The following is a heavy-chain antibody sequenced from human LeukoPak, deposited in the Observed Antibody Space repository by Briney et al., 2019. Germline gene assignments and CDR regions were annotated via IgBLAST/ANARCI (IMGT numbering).Heavy chain of an antibody. D-gene: IGHD4-17*01. CDR3: ARGYGRFDY. Sequence: PSETQSLTCTVSGGSISSGSYYWSWIRQPAGKGLEWIGRIYTSGSTNYNPSLKSRVTISVDTSKNQFSLKLSSVTAADTAVYYCARGYGRFDYWGQGTLVTVSS. J-gene: IGHJ4*02. CDR2: IYTSGST. CDR1: GGSISSGSYY. V-gene: IGHV4-61*02.